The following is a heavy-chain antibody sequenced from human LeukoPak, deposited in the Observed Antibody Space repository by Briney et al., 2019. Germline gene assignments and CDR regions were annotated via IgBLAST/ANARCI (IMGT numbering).Heavy chain of an antibody. V-gene: IGHV1-46*01. CDR2: INPSGGST. D-gene: IGHD2-15*01. J-gene: IGHJ5*02. Sequence: ASVKVSCKASGYTFTSYYMHWVRQAPGQGLEWMGIINPSGGSTSYAQKFQGRVTMTRNTSISTAYMELSSLRSEDTAVYYCARGPFRLWVVVAARNWFDPWGQGTLVTVSS. CDR1: GYTFTSYY. CDR3: ARGPFRLWVVVAARNWFDP.